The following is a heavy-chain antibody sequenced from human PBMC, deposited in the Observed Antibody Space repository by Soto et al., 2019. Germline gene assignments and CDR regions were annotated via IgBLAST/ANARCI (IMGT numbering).Heavy chain of an antibody. D-gene: IGHD1-7*01. CDR1: GFIFSSYE. Sequence: SGGSLRLSCAASGFIFSSYEMNWVRQAPGKGLEWIAYITSSSSVIYYADSVKGRFTISRDNAKNSLYLQMKSLTAEDTAVYYCARDITGTTPQSAFWGQGTLVTVSS. V-gene: IGHV3-48*03. CDR2: ITSSSSVI. CDR3: ARDITGTTPQSAF. J-gene: IGHJ4*02.